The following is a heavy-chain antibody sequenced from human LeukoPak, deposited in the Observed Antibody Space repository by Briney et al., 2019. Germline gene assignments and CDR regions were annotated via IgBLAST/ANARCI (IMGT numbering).Heavy chain of an antibody. V-gene: IGHV4-59*12. CDR3: ATYSGSYFPYYYYYYGMDV. D-gene: IGHD1-26*01. CDR2: IYYSGST. CDR1: GGSISSYY. Sequence: SETLSLTCTVSGGSISSYYWSWIRQPPGKGLEWIGYIYYSGSTNYNPSLKSRVTISVDTSKNQFSLKLSSVTAADTAVYYCATYSGSYFPYYYYYYGMDVWGQGTTVTVSS. J-gene: IGHJ6*02.